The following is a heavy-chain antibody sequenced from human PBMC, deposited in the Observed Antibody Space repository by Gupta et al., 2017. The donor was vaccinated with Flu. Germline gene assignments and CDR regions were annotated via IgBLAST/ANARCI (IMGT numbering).Heavy chain of an antibody. D-gene: IGHD2-2*01. CDR1: GYTFTSYD. J-gene: IGHJ6*02. CDR3: ARWDIVVVPAAQRVWYYYYGMDV. V-gene: IGHV1-8*01. Sequence: QVQLVQSWAEVKKPGASVKVSCKASGYTFTSYDINWVRQATGQGLEWMGWRNPNSGNTGYAQKFQGRVTMTRNTSISTAYMELSSLRSEDTAVYYCARWDIVVVPAAQRVWYYYYGMDVWGQGTTVTVSS. CDR2: RNPNSGNT.